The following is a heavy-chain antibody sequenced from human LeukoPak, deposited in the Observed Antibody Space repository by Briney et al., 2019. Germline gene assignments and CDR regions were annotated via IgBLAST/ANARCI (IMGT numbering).Heavy chain of an antibody. CDR2: ISWNSGSI. J-gene: IGHJ6*02. Sequence: GRSLRLSCAASGFTFDDYAMHWVRQAPGKGLEWVSGISWNSGSIGYADSVKGRFTISRDNAKNSLYLQMNSLRAEDTAVYYCAGLGNIVVVPAAGMDVWGQGTTVTVSS. CDR1: GFTFDDYA. V-gene: IGHV3-9*01. D-gene: IGHD2-2*01. CDR3: AGLGNIVVVPAAGMDV.